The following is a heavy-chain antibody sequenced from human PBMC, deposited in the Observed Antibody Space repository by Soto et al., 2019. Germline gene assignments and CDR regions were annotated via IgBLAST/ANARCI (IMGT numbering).Heavy chain of an antibody. CDR2: IYHTGNT. J-gene: IGHJ4*02. V-gene: IGHV4-4*02. Sequence: SETLSLTCAACGGSISSSSWWSWVRQPPGKGLGWIGEIYHTGNTNYNPSLESRVAISVDKSKNQCSLNLNSVTAADTAVYYCAIDSRAAAGNRRYSFAYWGQGTLVTVPQ. CDR3: AIDSRAAAGNRRYSFAY. D-gene: IGHD6-13*01. CDR1: GGSISSSSW.